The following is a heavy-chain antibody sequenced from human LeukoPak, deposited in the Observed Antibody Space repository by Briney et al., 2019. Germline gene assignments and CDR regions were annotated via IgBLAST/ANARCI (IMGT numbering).Heavy chain of an antibody. Sequence: SETLSLTCAVSGYSISSGYYWGWIRQPPGKGLEWIGSIYHSGSTYYNPSLKSRVTLSVDTSKNQFSLKLSSVTAADTAVYYCAGIVVVPAAKQFDYWGQGTLVTVSS. D-gene: IGHD2-2*01. CDR3: AGIVVVPAAKQFDY. J-gene: IGHJ4*02. CDR2: IYHSGST. CDR1: GYSISSGYY. V-gene: IGHV4-38-2*01.